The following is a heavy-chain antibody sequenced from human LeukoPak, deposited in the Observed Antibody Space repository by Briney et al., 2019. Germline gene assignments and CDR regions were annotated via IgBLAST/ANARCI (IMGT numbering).Heavy chain of an antibody. CDR2: IYTGGST. D-gene: IGHD3-22*01. CDR3: ARDGDDTSGYFSPFDY. J-gene: IGHJ4*02. V-gene: IGHV3-53*01. Sequence: PGGSLRLSCAVSGSTVSSNYMSWVRQAPGKGLEWVAVIYTGGSTYYADSVKGRFTISRDNSKNTLYLQMNSLRVEDTAVYYCARDGDDTSGYFSPFDYWGQGTLVTVSS. CDR1: GSTVSSNY.